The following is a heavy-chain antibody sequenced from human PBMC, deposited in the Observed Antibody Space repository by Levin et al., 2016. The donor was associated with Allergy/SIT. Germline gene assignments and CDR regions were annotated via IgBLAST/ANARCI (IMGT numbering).Heavy chain of an antibody. D-gene: IGHD2-2*01. Sequence: ASVKVSCKASGYTFTSYGISWVRQAPGQGLEWMGWISAYNGNTNYAQKLQGRVTMTTDTSTSTAYMELRSLRSDDTAVYYCARELYQLLSFYYYGMDVWGQGTTVTVSS. J-gene: IGHJ6*02. CDR1: GYTFTSYG. CDR2: ISAYNGNT. CDR3: ARELYQLLSFYYYGMDV. V-gene: IGHV1-18*01.